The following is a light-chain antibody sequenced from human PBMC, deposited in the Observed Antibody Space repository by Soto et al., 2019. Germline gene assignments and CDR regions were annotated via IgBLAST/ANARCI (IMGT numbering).Light chain of an antibody. Sequence: QSALTQPASLSGSPGQSITISCTGTSSDVGSYTYVSWYQQHPGKAPKLMIYDVSNRPSGAPNRFSGSKSGNTASLTISGLQVEDEADYHCSSYTSTSTYAFGTGTKLTVL. J-gene: IGLJ1*01. CDR2: DVS. CDR3: SSYTSTSTYA. CDR1: SSDVGSYTY. V-gene: IGLV2-14*01.